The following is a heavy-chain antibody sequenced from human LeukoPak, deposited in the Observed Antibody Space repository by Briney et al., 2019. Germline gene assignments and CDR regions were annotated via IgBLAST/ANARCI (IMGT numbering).Heavy chain of an antibody. CDR3: ARSRYDSSGYRTPWDY. V-gene: IGHV1-69*04. CDR2: TIPILGIA. CDR1: GGTFSSYA. D-gene: IGHD3-22*01. Sequence: SVKVSCKASGGTFSSYAISWVRQALGQGLKWMGRTIPILGIANYAQKFQGRVTITADKSTSTAYMELSSLRSEDTAVYYCARSRYDSSGYRTPWDYWGQGTLVTVSS. J-gene: IGHJ4*02.